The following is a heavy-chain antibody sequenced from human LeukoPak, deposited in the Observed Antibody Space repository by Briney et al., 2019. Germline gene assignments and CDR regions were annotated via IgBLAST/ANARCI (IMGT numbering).Heavy chain of an antibody. CDR2: INTNNGGT. D-gene: IGHD1-26*01. J-gene: IGHJ4*02. Sequence: GASVKVSCKASGYSFPGYYMHWVRQAPGQGLEWMGWINTNNGGTNYAQKFQGRVTMTRDTSINTAYMELSSLRSDDTAVYYCARDRVSGRNADYFDYWGQGTLVTVSS. V-gene: IGHV1-2*02. CDR3: ARDRVSGRNADYFDY. CDR1: GYSFPGYY.